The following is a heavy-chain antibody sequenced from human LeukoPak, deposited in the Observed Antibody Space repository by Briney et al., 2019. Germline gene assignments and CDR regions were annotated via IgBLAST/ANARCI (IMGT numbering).Heavy chain of an antibody. D-gene: IGHD2-2*01. CDR2: IYTSGST. J-gene: IGHJ3*02. CDR1: GGSISSYY. Sequence: PSETLSLTCTVSGGSISSYYWSWIRQPPGKGLEWIGRIYTSGSTNYNPSLKSRVTMSVDTSKNQFSLKLSSVTAADTAVYYCARVSGYCSSTSCRPEFDIWGQGTMVTVSS. CDR3: ARVSGYCSSTSCRPEFDI. V-gene: IGHV4-4*07.